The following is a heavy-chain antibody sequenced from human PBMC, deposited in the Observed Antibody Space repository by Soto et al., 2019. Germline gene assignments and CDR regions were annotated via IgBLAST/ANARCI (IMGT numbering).Heavy chain of an antibody. J-gene: IGHJ3*02. D-gene: IGHD6-13*01. CDR2: IYYSGST. Sequence: SETLSLTCTVSGGSISSGDYYWSWIRQPPGKGLEWIGYIYYSGSTYYNPSLKSRVTISVDTSKNQFSLKLSSVTAADTAVYYCAGGIAAAGTYLRLGELSLDIWGQGTMVTVSS. V-gene: IGHV4-30-4*01. CDR1: GGSISSGDYY. CDR3: AGGIAAAGTYLRLGELSLDI.